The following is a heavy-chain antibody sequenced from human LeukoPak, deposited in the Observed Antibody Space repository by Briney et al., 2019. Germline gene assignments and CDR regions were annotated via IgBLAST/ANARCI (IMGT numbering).Heavy chain of an antibody. D-gene: IGHD1-26*01. V-gene: IGHV4-59*12. J-gene: IGHJ4*02. CDR1: GGSISSYY. CDR2: IYYSGST. Sequence: SETLSLTCTVSGGSISSYYWSWIRQPPGKGLEWIGYIYYSGSTNYNPSLKSRVTISVDTSKNQFSLKLISVTAADTAVYYCARDVTGGSYFDYWGQGTLVTVSS. CDR3: ARDVTGGSYFDY.